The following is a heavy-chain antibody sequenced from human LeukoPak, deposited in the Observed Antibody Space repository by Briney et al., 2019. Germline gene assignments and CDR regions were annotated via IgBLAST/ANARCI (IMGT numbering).Heavy chain of an antibody. Sequence: GGPLRLSCAASGFTVSTNYMSWVRQAPGKGLEWVSIIYSGDRTDYADSLKGRFTISRDTSKNTLYLQMSSLRAEDTAVYYCARDVRKQGLWSWGQGTLVTVSS. J-gene: IGHJ4*02. D-gene: IGHD3-10*01. V-gene: IGHV3-66*01. CDR3: ARDVRKQGLWS. CDR1: GFTVSTNY. CDR2: IYSGDRT.